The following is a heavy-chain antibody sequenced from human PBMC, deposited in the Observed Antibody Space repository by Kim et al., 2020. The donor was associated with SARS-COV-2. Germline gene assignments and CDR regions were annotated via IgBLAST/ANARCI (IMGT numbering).Heavy chain of an antibody. J-gene: IGHJ5*02. Sequence: ASVKVSCKASGYTFTSYGISWVRQAPGQGLEGMGWISAYNGNTNYAQKLQGRVTMTTDTSTSTAYMELRSLRSDDTAVYYCARAPGMTFPPTTVVTPYWFDPWGQGTLVTVSS. CDR1: GYTFTSYG. CDR3: ARAPGMTFPPTTVVTPYWFDP. D-gene: IGHD4-17*01. CDR2: ISAYNGNT. V-gene: IGHV1-18*01.